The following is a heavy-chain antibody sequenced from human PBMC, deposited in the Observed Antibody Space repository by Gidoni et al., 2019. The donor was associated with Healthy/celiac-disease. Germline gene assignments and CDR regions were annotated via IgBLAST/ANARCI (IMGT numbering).Heavy chain of an antibody. J-gene: IGHJ4*02. Sequence: EVQLVESGGGLVQPGRSLRLSCTASGFTFGDYAMSWVRQAPGKGLGWVGFIRSKAYGGTTEYAASVKGRFTISRDDSKSIAYLQMNSLKTEDTAVYYCTREAAVSYYGNNYFDYWGQGTLVTVSS. CDR3: TREAAVSYYGNNYFDY. D-gene: IGHD1-26*01. CDR2: IRSKAYGGTT. CDR1: GFTFGDYA. V-gene: IGHV3-49*04.